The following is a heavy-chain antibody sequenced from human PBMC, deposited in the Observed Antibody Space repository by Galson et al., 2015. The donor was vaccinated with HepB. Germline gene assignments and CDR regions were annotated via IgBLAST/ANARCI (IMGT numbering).Heavy chain of an antibody. Sequence: LSLTCTVSGGSISSGGHYWNWIRQHPGRGLEWIGYIYYSGSTYYNPSLKSRVTISVDTSKNQFSLNLSSVTAADTAVYYCARGYYSSSWLDPWGQGTLVTVSS. D-gene: IGHD6-13*01. CDR1: GGSISSGGHY. CDR3: ARGYYSSSWLDP. CDR2: IYYSGST. V-gene: IGHV4-31*03. J-gene: IGHJ5*02.